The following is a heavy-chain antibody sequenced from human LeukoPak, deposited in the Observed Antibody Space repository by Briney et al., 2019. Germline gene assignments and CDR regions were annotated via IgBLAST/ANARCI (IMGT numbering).Heavy chain of an antibody. J-gene: IGHJ4*02. V-gene: IGHV4-59*08. CDR3: ASAKYYDILTGPLDY. CDR2: IYYSGTT. CDR1: GGSLNSFY. Sequence: PSETLSLTCTVSGGSLNSFYWSWFRQPPGKGLEWIGWIYYSGTTKYNPSLKSRVTISIDTSKNQFSLKVSSVTAADTAVYYCASAKYYDILTGPLDYWGQGTLVTVSS. D-gene: IGHD3-9*01.